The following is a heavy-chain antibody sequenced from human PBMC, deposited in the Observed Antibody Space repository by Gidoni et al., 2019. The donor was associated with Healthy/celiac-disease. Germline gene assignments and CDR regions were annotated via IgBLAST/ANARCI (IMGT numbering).Heavy chain of an antibody. CDR1: VRSLCSGGSL. CDR3: ARVWFGKLPQANPGASNWFDP. V-gene: IGHV4-31*03. D-gene: IGHD3-10*01. Sequence: QLPLPESGSGQVTPCQSLSLTRTFRVRSLCSGGSLCTWSRRHQGKGLEWIGYIYYSGSTYYNPSLKSRVTISVATSKNQFSLKLSSVTAAGTAVNYCARVWFGKLPQANPGASNWFDPWGQETLVTVSS. CDR2: IYYSGST. J-gene: IGHJ5*02.